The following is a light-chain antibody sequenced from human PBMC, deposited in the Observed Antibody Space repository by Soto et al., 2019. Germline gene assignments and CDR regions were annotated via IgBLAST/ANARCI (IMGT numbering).Light chain of an antibody. CDR1: SSDVGGYNY. CDR2: GVS. Sequence: QSTLTQPASVSGSPGQSITISCTGTSSDVGGYNYVSWYQQHPGKVPKLMIYGVSNRPSGVSNRFSGSKSGNTASLTISGLQAEDEADYYCSSYSSSSTRVFGGGTKLTVL. V-gene: IGLV2-14*01. CDR3: SSYSSSSTRV. J-gene: IGLJ3*02.